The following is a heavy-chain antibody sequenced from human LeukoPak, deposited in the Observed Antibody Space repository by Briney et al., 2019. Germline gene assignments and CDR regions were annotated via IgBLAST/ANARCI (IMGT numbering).Heavy chain of an antibody. J-gene: IGHJ4*02. CDR2: ISGTSTSI. CDR3: VKDYRSGSYMGHFDY. D-gene: IGHD6-19*01. Sequence: GGSLRLSCAASGFTFSSYSMNWVRQAPGKGLEWVSSISGTSTSIYYADSVKGRFTISRDNAKNTLYLQMNSLRVEDSAVYHCVKDYRSGSYMGHFDYWGQGTLVTVSS. CDR1: GFTFSSYS. V-gene: IGHV3-21*01.